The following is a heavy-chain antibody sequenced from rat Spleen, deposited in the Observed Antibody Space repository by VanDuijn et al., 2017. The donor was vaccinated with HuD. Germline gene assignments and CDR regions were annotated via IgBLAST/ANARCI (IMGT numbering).Heavy chain of an antibody. CDR3: TTSTYDWFVY. CDR2: ISTSGSRT. Sequence: EVQLVESGGGLVQPGRSLKLSCAASGFTFSNYYMAWVRQAPKKGLEWVATISTSGSRTYYRDSVKGRFTFSRENAKNTLYLQMDSLRSEDTATYYCTTSTYDWFVYWGQGTLVTVSS. J-gene: IGHJ3*01. V-gene: IGHV5-27*01. D-gene: IGHD2-1*01. CDR1: GFTFSNYY.